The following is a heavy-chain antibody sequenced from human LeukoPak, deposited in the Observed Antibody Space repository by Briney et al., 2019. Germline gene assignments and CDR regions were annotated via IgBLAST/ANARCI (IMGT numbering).Heavy chain of an antibody. J-gene: IGHJ4*02. D-gene: IGHD4-17*01. V-gene: IGHV4-30-4*08. Sequence: SQTLSLTCTVSGGSISSGDYYWSWIRQPPGKGLEWIGEINHSGSTNYNPSLKSRVTISVDTSKNQFSLKLSPVTAADTAVYYCARGLRYGPSDYWGQGTLVTVSS. CDR1: GGSISSGDYY. CDR2: INHSGST. CDR3: ARGLRYGPSDY.